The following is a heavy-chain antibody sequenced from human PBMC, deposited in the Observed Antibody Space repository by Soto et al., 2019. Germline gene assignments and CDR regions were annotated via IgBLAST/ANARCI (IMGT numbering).Heavy chain of an antibody. V-gene: IGHV4-59*01. D-gene: IGHD1-26*01. CDR2: GHYSGST. Sequence: QVQLQESGPGLVKPSETLSLTCTVSGVSITDFFWSWIRQSPGKGLEWIGYGHYSGSTNYNPSLMSRVTTSVDTSKNELSLRLSSVTAADTAVYYCARDGGSYYAYWGQGTLVTVSS. J-gene: IGHJ4*02. CDR1: GVSITDFF. CDR3: ARDGGSYYAY.